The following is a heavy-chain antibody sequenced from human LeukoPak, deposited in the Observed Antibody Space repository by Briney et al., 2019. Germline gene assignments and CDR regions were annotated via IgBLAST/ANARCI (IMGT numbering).Heavy chain of an antibody. Sequence: SETLSLTCAVSGGSISSYYWSWIRQPPGKGLEWIGYIYYSGSTNYNPSLKSRVTISVDTSKNQFSLKLSSVIAADTAVYYCARTGIIGYCSGGSCPFDYWGQGTLVTVSS. D-gene: IGHD2-15*01. CDR2: IYYSGST. J-gene: IGHJ4*02. CDR3: ARTGIIGYCSGGSCPFDY. CDR1: GGSISSYY. V-gene: IGHV4-59*01.